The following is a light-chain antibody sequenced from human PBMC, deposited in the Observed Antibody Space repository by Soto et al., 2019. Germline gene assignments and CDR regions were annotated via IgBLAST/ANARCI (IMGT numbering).Light chain of an antibody. CDR3: QQLNSYLVT. CDR1: QDVGKW. CDR2: GAS. Sequence: DIQMTQSPPSVSASVGDRVTITCRASQDVGKWLAWYQQKPGKAPTLLIHGASSLQSGVPPRYSGSGYGTDFTLTISSLQPEDFATYYCQQLNSYLVTFGGGTKVDI. J-gene: IGKJ4*01. V-gene: IGKV1-12*01.